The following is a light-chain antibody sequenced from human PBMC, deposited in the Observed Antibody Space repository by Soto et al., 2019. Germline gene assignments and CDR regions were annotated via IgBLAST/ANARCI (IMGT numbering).Light chain of an antibody. Sequence: EVVVTQAPSTLSVSLGQRATLSCRTSQTVSNNLAWYRQKPGQAPMLLIYGISTRATGLPARFSGAGSGTEFTLTISSLQSEDSAVYYCQQYNNWPHTFGQGTKLEI. CDR2: GIS. J-gene: IGKJ2*01. CDR1: QTVSNN. V-gene: IGKV3-15*01. CDR3: QQYNNWPHT.